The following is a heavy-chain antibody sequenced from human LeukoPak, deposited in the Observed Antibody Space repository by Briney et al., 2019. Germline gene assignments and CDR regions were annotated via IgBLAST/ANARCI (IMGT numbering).Heavy chain of an antibody. J-gene: IGHJ5*02. Sequence: GASVKVSCKASAYSFTGYYMNWVRQAPGQGLEWMGWISAYNGNTNYAQKLQGRVTMTTDTSTSTAYMELRSLRSDDTAVYYCARWDDYGDAWGQGTLVTVSS. CDR3: ARWDDYGDA. D-gene: IGHD4-17*01. CDR1: AYSFTGYY. CDR2: ISAYNGNT. V-gene: IGHV1-18*04.